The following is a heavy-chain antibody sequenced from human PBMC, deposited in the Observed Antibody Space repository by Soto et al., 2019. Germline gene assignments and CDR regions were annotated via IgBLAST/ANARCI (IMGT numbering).Heavy chain of an antibody. Sequence: QVQLQESGPGLVKPSQTLSLTCTVSGGSISSGGDYWSWIRQHPGKGLEWIGYIYYSGSTYYNPSLKSRVTLSVDTSKNHFSLKLSSVPAADTAVYYCERAHPYYYYGMDVWGQGTTVTVSS. CDR1: GGSISSGGDY. J-gene: IGHJ6*02. CDR2: IYYSGST. CDR3: ERAHPYYYYGMDV. V-gene: IGHV4-31*03.